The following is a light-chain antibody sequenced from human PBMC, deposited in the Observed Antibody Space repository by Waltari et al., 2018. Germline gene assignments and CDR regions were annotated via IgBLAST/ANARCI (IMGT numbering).Light chain of an antibody. Sequence: QSALTQPASVSGSPGQSITISCTGTSGDVGGYDYVSWYQQHPGKAPKLVIYDVTNRPSRISDRLSGSKSGTTASLSISGLQAEDGADYFCSSWTTSDTRKVIFGGGTKLTVL. CDR1: SGDVGGYDY. V-gene: IGLV2-14*03. J-gene: IGLJ2*01. CDR2: DVT. CDR3: SSWTTSDTRKVI.